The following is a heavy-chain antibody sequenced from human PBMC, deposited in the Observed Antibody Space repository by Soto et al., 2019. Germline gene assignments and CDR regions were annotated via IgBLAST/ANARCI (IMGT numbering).Heavy chain of an antibody. D-gene: IGHD4-4*01. CDR1: GGSIGSSSYY. V-gene: IGHV4-30-4*08. Sequence: SETLSLTCSVSGGSIGSSSYYFGWIRQPPGKGLEWIGYIHYTGSTYYNPSLKSRVMMSVDTSRNQLSLTMKSVTAAETAVYYCARDSVEMVNTVTYNYYGMDVWGQGTTVTVSS. CDR3: ARDSVEMVNTVTYNYYGMDV. CDR2: IHYTGST. J-gene: IGHJ6*02.